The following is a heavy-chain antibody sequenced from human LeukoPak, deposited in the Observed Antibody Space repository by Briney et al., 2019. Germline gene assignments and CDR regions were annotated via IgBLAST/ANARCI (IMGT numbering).Heavy chain of an antibody. J-gene: IGHJ6*02. V-gene: IGHV4-59*01. CDR3: AREDPQTTVPEGLDV. CDR1: GGSISNYY. CDR2: IYFSGTT. D-gene: IGHD4-17*01. Sequence: SETLSLTCTVSGGSISNYYWSWLRQPPGKGLEWIGSIYFSGTTNITPSLKSRVTISVDMSKNQFSLKLSSVTAADTAVYYCAREDPQTTVPEGLDVWGQGTTVTVSS.